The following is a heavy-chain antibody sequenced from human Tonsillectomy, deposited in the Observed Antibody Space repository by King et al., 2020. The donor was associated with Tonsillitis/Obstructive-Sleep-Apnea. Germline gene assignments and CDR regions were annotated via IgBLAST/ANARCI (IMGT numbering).Heavy chain of an antibody. D-gene: IGHD3-16*01. Sequence: VQLVESGGGLVQPGGSLRLSCAVSGFTFSSYAMSWVRQAPGKGLEWVSVISGSGGSTYYADSVKGRFTISRDNSKNTLYLQRNSLRAEETAVYYCAKAPYDYVWGSSAHFDYWGQGTLVTVSS. CDR1: GFTFSSYA. J-gene: IGHJ4*02. CDR3: AKAPYDYVWGSSAHFDY. V-gene: IGHV3-23*04. CDR2: ISGSGGST.